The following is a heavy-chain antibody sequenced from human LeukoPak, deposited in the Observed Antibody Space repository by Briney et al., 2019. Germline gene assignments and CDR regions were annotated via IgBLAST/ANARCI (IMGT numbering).Heavy chain of an antibody. CDR3: ARSCGGSFFPFDY. V-gene: IGHV3-30-3*01. J-gene: IGHJ4*02. CDR2: ISNDGTNK. Sequence: GRSLRLSCAASGFTFSNCAMHWVRRAPGKGLDWLALISNDGTNKYFADSVTGRLTISRDNSKNTLYLLMNSLTSEDTAVYFCARSCGGSFFPFDYWGQGTLVTVSS. CDR1: GFTFSNCA. D-gene: IGHD2-15*01.